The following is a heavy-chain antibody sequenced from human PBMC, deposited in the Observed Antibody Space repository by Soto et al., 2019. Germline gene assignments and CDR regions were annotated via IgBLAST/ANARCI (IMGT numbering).Heavy chain of an antibody. CDR2: ISAYNGDT. V-gene: IGHV1-18*01. J-gene: IGHJ5*02. D-gene: IGHD2-2*01. Sequence: GASGKVSCKASGYTFTNYGISWVRQAPGQGLEWMGWISAYNGDTNYAQKLQGRVTLTTDTPTTTAYMELRSLRSDDTAVYYCVRGGAPAALSWFDPWGQGTLVTVS. CDR3: VRGGAPAALSWFDP. CDR1: GYTFTNYG.